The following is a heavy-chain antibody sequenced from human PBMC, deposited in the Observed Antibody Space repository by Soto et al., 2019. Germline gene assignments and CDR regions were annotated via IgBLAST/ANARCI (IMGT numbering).Heavy chain of an antibody. J-gene: IGHJ4*02. CDR3: ARALELIEALDY. D-gene: IGHD1-7*01. CDR1: GGTFSSYA. Sequence: GASVKVSCKAAGGTFSSYAISWVRQAPGQGLEWMGGIIPIFGTANYAQKFQGRVTITADESTSTAYMELSSLRSEDTAVYYCARALELIEALDYWGQGTLVTVSS. V-gene: IGHV1-69*13. CDR2: IIPIFGTA.